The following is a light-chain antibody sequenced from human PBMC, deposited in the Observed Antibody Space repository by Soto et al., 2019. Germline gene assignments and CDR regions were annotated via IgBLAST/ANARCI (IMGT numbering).Light chain of an antibody. CDR1: QSISSN. Sequence: EIVMTQSPATLSVSPGERATLSCRASQSISSNLAWYQQKPGQAPRLLIYSASTRATGIPARFSGSGSETEITLTISSLQSEDVAVYYCQQYINWPPTYTFGQGTKLEI. V-gene: IGKV3-15*01. J-gene: IGKJ2*01. CDR2: SAS. CDR3: QQYINWPPTYT.